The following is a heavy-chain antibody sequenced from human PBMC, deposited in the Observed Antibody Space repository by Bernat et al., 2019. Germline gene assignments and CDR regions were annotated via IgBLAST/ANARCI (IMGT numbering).Heavy chain of an antibody. CDR1: GFTFSSYG. J-gene: IGHJ4*02. CDR2: ISYDGSNK. V-gene: IGHV3-30*03. Sequence: HVQLLESGGGVVQPGRSLRLSCAAYGFTFSSYGMHWVRQAPGKVLEWVAVISYDGSNKYYADSVKGRFTISRDNSKNKLYLQMNRLRAEDTAVYYGARSDGQGNGYYCGYFEYGAREPWSPSPQ. D-gene: IGHD3-22*01. CDR3: ARSDGQGNGYYCGYFE.